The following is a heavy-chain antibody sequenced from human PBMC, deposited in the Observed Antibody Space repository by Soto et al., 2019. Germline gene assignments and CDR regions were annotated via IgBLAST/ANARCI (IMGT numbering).Heavy chain of an antibody. J-gene: IGHJ4*02. Sequence: PGGSLRLSCAASGFTFSSYGMHWVRQAPGKGLEWVAVISYDGSNKYYADSVKGRFTISRDNSKNTLYLQMNSLRAEDTAVYYCAKSSRFLEWLPKNYFDYWGQGTLVTVSS. CDR1: GFTFSSYG. D-gene: IGHD3-3*01. CDR3: AKSSRFLEWLPKNYFDY. CDR2: ISYDGSNK. V-gene: IGHV3-30*18.